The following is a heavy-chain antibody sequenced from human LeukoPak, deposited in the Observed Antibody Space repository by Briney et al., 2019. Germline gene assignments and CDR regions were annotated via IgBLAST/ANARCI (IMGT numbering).Heavy chain of an antibody. D-gene: IGHD6-13*01. J-gene: IGHJ2*01. Sequence: PSETLSLTCTVSGGSISSSSYYWGWIRQPPGKGLEWIGSIYYSGSTYYNPSLKSRVTISVDTSKNQFSLKLSSVTAADTAVYYCARQATDIAAAIWYFDLWGRGTLVTVSS. CDR3: ARQATDIAAAIWYFDL. V-gene: IGHV4-39*01. CDR1: GGSISSSSYY. CDR2: IYYSGST.